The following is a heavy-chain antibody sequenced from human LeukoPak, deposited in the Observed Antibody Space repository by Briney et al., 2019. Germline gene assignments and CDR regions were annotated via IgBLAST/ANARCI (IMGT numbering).Heavy chain of an antibody. CDR2: INPNSGGT. V-gene: IGHV1-2*02. D-gene: IGHD3-10*01. CDR3: ASTDWITMVRGVNFDY. CDR1: GYTFTGYY. Sequence: ASVKVSCKASGYTFTGYYMHWVRQAPGQGLEWMGWINPNSGGTNYAQKFQGRVTMTRDTSISTAYMELSRLRSDGTAVYYCASTDWITMVRGVNFDYWGQGTLVTVSS. J-gene: IGHJ4*02.